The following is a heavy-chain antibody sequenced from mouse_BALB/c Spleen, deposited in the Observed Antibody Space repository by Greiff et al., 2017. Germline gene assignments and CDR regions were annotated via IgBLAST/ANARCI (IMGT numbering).Heavy chain of an antibody. V-gene: IGHV5-9-4*01. J-gene: IGHJ4*01. CDR1: GFTFSSYA. Sequence: EVKLMESGGGLVKPGGSLKLSCAASGFTFSSYAMSWVRQSPEKRLEWVAEISSGGSYTYYPDTVTGRFTISRDNAKNTLYLEMSSLRSEDTAMYYCAKALSTMITTDAMDYWGQGTSVTVSS. CDR3: AKALSTMITTDAMDY. D-gene: IGHD2-4*01. CDR2: ISSGGSYT.